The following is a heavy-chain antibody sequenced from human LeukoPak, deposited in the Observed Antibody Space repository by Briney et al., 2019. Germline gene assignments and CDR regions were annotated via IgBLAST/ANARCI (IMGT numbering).Heavy chain of an antibody. CDR2: IYYSGST. CDR1: GGSISSSSYY. D-gene: IGHD3-22*01. J-gene: IGHJ4*02. Sequence: PSETLSLTCTVSGGSISSSSYYWGWIRQPPGKGLEWIGYIYYSGSTNYNPSLKSRVTISVDTSKNQFSLKLSSVTAADTAVYYCARAPYYDSSGYFYWGQGTLVTVSS. V-gene: IGHV4-61*05. CDR3: ARAPYYDSSGYFY.